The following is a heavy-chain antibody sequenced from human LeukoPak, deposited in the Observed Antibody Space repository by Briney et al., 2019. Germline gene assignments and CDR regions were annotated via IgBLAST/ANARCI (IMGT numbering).Heavy chain of an antibody. CDR2: ISNSGDTT. CDR1: GFTFSSYA. V-gene: IGHV3-23*01. J-gene: IGHJ4*02. D-gene: IGHD2-2*02. Sequence: QSGGSLRLSCAASGFTFSSYAMSWVRQAPGKGLGWISGISNSGDTTYDADSVKGRFTISRDNSKNTLYLQMNSLRAEDTAVYYCAKCPGSANCYTGFDYWGQGTLVTVSS. CDR3: AKCPGSANCYTGFDY.